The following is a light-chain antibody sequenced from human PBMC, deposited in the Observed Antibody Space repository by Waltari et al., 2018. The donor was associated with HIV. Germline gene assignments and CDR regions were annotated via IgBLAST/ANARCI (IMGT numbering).Light chain of an antibody. Sequence: SSELTQDPDVSVALGQTLKIKSQGESIRSYYENWYQQKPGQAPVLVLHGKNSRPSGVPDRFSGSTSGSTASLTITGAQAEDEAVYHCHSRDSSGYSYVFGNGTQVTVL. J-gene: IGLJ1*01. CDR1: SIRSYY. CDR3: HSRDSSGYSYV. CDR2: GKN. V-gene: IGLV3-19*01.